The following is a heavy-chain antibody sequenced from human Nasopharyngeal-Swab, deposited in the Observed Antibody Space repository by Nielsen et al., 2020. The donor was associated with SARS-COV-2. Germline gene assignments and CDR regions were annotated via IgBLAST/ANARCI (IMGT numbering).Heavy chain of an antibody. V-gene: IGHV3-9*01. Sequence: WIRQPPGKGLEWVSGISWNSGSIGYADSVKGRFTISRDNAKNSLYLQMNSLGAEDTALYYCAKDGVAVAGTGLGYYYYYYMDVWGKGTTVTVSS. CDR2: ISWNSGSI. J-gene: IGHJ6*03. CDR3: AKDGVAVAGTGLGYYYYYYMDV. D-gene: IGHD6-19*01.